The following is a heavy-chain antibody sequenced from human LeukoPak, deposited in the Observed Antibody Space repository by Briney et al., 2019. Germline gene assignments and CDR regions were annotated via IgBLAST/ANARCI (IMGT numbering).Heavy chain of an antibody. Sequence: PGGSLRLSCAASGFTFSTYWMHWVRQAPGKGPVWVSRISSDGSNTIYADSVKGRFTISRDNAKNPLYLQMNSLRAEDAAVYYCVRDKISGWFVDQWGQGTLVTVSS. J-gene: IGHJ4*02. CDR3: VRDKISGWFVDQ. CDR2: ISSDGSNT. D-gene: IGHD6-19*01. CDR1: GFTFSTYW. V-gene: IGHV3-74*01.